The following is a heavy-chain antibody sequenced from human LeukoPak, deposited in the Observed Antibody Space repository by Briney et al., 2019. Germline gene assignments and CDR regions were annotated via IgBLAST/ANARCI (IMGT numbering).Heavy chain of an antibody. J-gene: IGHJ4*02. V-gene: IGHV3-30*03. CDR3: ARRGFQLVYDY. D-gene: IGHD2-2*02. CDR1: GFTFNTYG. CDR2: VSFDGNIK. Sequence: GRSLRLSCAASGFTFNTYGMHWVRQAPGKGLEWLAAVSFDGNIKYYGDSVRGQFTISKDNSKNMLYLQMNTLRVEDTAIYYCARRGFQLVYDYWGQGNLVTVSS.